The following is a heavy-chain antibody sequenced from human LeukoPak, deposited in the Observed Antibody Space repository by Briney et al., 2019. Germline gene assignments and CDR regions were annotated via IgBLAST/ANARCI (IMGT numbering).Heavy chain of an antibody. CDR1: GGSINGYY. Sequence: PSETLSLTCTVSGGSINGYYWSWIRQPPGKGLEWIGYIYYSGSTNYNPSLKSRVTISLDTSKNQYSLRLSSVTAADTAVYYCARGAGWYHYWGQGTLVTVSS. D-gene: IGHD6-19*01. CDR3: ARGAGWYHY. CDR2: IYYSGST. V-gene: IGHV4-59*01. J-gene: IGHJ4*02.